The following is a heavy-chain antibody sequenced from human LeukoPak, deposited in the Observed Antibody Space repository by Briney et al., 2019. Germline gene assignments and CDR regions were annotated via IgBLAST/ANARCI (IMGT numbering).Heavy chain of an antibody. V-gene: IGHV4-30-2*01. D-gene: IGHD4-17*01. CDR3: ARDGDGLKY. CDR2: IYQSGST. J-gene: IGHJ4*02. CDR1: GGSISSGGYS. Sequence: PSETLSLTCAVSGGSISSGGYSWSWIRQPPGKGLEWIGYIYQSGSTYYNPSLKSRVTISVDTSKNQFSLKLSSVTAADTAVYYCARDGDGLKYWGQGTLVTVSS.